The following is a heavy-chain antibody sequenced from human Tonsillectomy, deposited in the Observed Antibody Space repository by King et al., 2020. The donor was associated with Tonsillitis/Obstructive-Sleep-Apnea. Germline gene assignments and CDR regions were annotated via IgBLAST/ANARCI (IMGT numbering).Heavy chain of an antibody. J-gene: IGHJ4*02. Sequence: VTLKESGPALVKPTQTLTLTCTFSGFSLSTSGMCVSWIRQPPGKALEWLARIDWDDDKYYSTSLKTRLTISKDTSKNQVVLTMTNMDPVDTATYYCARQSHSGGYYFFDYWGQGTLVTVSS. D-gene: IGHD1-26*01. CDR1: GFSLSTSGMC. V-gene: IGHV2-70*11. CDR3: ARQSHSGGYYFFDY. CDR2: IDWDDDK.